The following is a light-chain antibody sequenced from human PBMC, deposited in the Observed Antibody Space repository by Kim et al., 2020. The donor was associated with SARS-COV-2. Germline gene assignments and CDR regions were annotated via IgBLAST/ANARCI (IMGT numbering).Light chain of an antibody. CDR3: AAWDDSLNGVV. V-gene: IGLV1-44*01. Sequence: QSVLTQPPSASGTPGQRVTISCSGSRSNIGSNTVNWYQQLPGRAPKLLIYNNNQRPSGVPDRFSGSNSGTSASLAISGLQSEDEADYYCAAWDDSLNGVVFGGGTQLTVL. J-gene: IGLJ2*01. CDR2: NNN. CDR1: RSNIGSNT.